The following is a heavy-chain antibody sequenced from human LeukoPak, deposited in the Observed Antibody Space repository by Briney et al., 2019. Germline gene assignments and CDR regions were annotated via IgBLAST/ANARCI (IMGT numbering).Heavy chain of an antibody. V-gene: IGHV3-21*01. CDR2: ISSSSSYI. J-gene: IGHJ6*03. Sequence: GGSLRLSCAASGFTFSSYSMNWVRQAPGKGLEWVSSISSSSSYIYYADSVKGRFTISRDNAKNSLYLQMNSLRAEDTAVYYCARSGVGSVPYYYYMDVWGKGTKVTVSS. CDR3: ARSGVGSVPYYYYMDV. CDR1: GFTFSSYS. D-gene: IGHD3-3*01.